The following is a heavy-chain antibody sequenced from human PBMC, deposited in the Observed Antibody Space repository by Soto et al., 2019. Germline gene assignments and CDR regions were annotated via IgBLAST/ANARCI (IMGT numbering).Heavy chain of an antibody. CDR3: AKSITMIVVVITRGDYYGMDV. V-gene: IGHV3-23*01. CDR1: GFTFSSYA. CDR2: ISGSGGST. J-gene: IGHJ6*02. D-gene: IGHD3-22*01. Sequence: EVQLLESGGGLVQPGGSLRLSCAASGFTFSSYAMSWVRQAPGKGLEWVSAISGSGGSTYYADSVKGRFTISRDNSKNTLYLQMNSLRAEDTAVYYCAKSITMIVVVITRGDYYGMDVWGQGTTVTVSS.